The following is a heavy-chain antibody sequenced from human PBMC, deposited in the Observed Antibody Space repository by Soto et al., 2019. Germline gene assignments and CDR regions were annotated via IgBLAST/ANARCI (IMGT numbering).Heavy chain of an antibody. D-gene: IGHD6-13*01. CDR1: GFTFSSYG. J-gene: IGHJ4*02. Sequence: GGSLRLSCAASGFTFSSYGMHWVRQAPGKGLEWVAVIWYDGSNKYYADSVKGRFTISRDNSKNTLYLQMNSLRAEDTAVYYCARDTSSAAPFYYFDYWGQGTLVTVSS. V-gene: IGHV3-33*01. CDR2: IWYDGSNK. CDR3: ARDTSSAAPFYYFDY.